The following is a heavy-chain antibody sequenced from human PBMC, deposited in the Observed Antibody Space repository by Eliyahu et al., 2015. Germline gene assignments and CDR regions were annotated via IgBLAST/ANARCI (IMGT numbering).Heavy chain of an antibody. D-gene: IGHD6-19*01. J-gene: IGHJ6*02. V-gene: IGHV1-69*01. Sequence: KASGGTFSSYAISWVRQAPGQGLEWMGGIIPIFGTANYAQKFQGRVTITADESTSTAYMELSSLRSEDTAVYYCAREGWLDESNYYYYGMDVWGQGTTVTVSS. CDR1: GGTFSSYA. CDR2: IIPIFGTA. CDR3: AREGWLDESNYYYYGMDV.